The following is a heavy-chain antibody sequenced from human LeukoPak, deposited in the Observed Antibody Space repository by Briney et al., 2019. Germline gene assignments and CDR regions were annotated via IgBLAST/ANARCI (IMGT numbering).Heavy chain of an antibody. CDR2: IYYSGST. CDR1: GGSISCGGYY. Sequence: SETLSLTCTVSGGSISCGGYYWSWIRQHPGKGLEWIGYIYYSGSTYYNPSLKSRVTISVDTSKNQFSLKLSSVTAADTAVYYCARVGTSSPTGVVAFDIWGQGTMVTVSS. V-gene: IGHV4-31*03. D-gene: IGHD2-2*01. CDR3: ARVGTSSPTGVVAFDI. J-gene: IGHJ3*02.